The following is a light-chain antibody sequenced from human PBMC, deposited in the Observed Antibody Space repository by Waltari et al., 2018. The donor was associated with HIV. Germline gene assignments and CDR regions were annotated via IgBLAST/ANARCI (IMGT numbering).Light chain of an antibody. CDR2: WAS. J-gene: IGKJ4*01. CDR1: QSVLYSSNNKNY. V-gene: IGKV4-1*01. Sequence: VMTQSPDSLAVSLGERATINCKSSQSVLYSSNNKNYLAWYQQKPGQPPKLLVYWASTRESGVPGRFSGSGSGTDVTLTISSLQAEDVAVYYCQQYYSSPLTFGGGTKVEIK. CDR3: QQYYSSPLT.